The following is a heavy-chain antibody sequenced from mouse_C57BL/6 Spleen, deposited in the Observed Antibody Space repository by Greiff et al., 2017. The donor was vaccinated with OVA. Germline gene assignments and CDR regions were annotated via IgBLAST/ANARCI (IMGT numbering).Heavy chain of an antibody. CDR3: ARGRDVEGFAY. CDR1: GYTFTSYW. V-gene: IGHV1-64*01. Sequence: QVQLQQSGAELVKPGASVKLSCKASGYTFTSYWMHWVKQRPGQGLEWIGMIHPNSGSTNYNEKFKSKATLTVDKSSSTAYMQLSSLTSEDSAVYYCARGRDVEGFAYWGQGTLVTVSA. D-gene: IGHD3-3*01. CDR2: IHPNSGST. J-gene: IGHJ3*01.